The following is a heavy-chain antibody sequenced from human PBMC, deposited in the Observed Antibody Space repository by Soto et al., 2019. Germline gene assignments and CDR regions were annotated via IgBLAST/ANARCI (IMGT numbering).Heavy chain of an antibody. CDR3: AAELYSGGRCCSFDF. Sequence: QVQVVQSGPEVKKPGTSVKVSCKTSGFTFSNSAVQWVRQARGQGLEWIAWIVVGSGTTNYAQNLKGRVTITRDMSTNTVYMDLSSLRSEDTAVYYCAAELYSGGRCCSFDFWGQGTMVTVSS. D-gene: IGHD2-15*01. CDR2: IVVGSGTT. J-gene: IGHJ3*01. CDR1: GFTFSNSA. V-gene: IGHV1-58*01.